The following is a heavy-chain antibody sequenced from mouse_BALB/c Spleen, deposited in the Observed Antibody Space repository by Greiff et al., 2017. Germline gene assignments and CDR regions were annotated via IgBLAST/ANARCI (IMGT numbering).Heavy chain of an antibody. CDR2: ISDGGSYT. CDR1: GFTFSDYY. D-gene: IGHD2-1*01. J-gene: IGHJ4*01. CDR3: ARDNYGNYEAMDY. V-gene: IGHV5-4*02. Sequence: EVHLVESGGGLVKPGGSLKLSCAASGFTFSDYYMYWVRQTPEKRLEWVATISDGGSYTYYPDSVKGRFTISRDNAKNNLYLQMSSLKSEDTAMYYCARDNYGNYEAMDYWGQGTSVTVSS.